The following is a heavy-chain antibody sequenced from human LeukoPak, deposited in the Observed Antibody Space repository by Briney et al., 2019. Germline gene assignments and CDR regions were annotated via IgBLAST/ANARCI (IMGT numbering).Heavy chain of an antibody. D-gene: IGHD2-2*02. CDR3: ARHFKVVVPAAISALDWFDP. CDR2: IYYSGST. Sequence: SETLSLTCTVSGGSISSSSYYWGWIRQPPGKGLEWIGSIYYSGSTYYNPSLKSRVTISVDTSKNQSSLKLSSVTAADTAVYYCARHFKVVVPAAISALDWFDPWGQGTLVTVSS. V-gene: IGHV4-39*01. J-gene: IGHJ5*02. CDR1: GGSISSSSYY.